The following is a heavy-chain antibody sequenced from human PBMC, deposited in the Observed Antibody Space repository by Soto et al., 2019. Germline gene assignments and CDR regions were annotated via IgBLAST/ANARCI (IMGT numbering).Heavy chain of an antibody. D-gene: IGHD3-3*01. V-gene: IGHV3-48*01. J-gene: IGHJ4*02. Sequence: GGSLRLSCAASGFTFSSYSMNWVRQAPGKGLEWVSYISSSSSTIYYADSVKGRFTISRDNAKNSLYLQMNSLRAEDTAVYYCARDQLFLEWLPFDYWGQGTLVTVSS. CDR2: ISSSSSTI. CDR1: GFTFSSYS. CDR3: ARDQLFLEWLPFDY.